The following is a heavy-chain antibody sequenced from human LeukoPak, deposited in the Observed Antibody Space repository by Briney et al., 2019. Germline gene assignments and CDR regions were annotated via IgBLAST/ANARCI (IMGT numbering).Heavy chain of an antibody. CDR2: IRYDGSNK. Sequence: PGGSLRLSCAASGFTFSSYGMHWVRQAPGKGLEWVAFIRYDGSNKYYADSVKGRFTISRDNSKNTLYLQMNSLRAEDTAVYYCAEDKAAAGTIVWVDWFDPWGQGTLVTVSS. D-gene: IGHD6-13*01. CDR1: GFTFSSYG. J-gene: IGHJ5*02. V-gene: IGHV3-30*02. CDR3: AEDKAAAGTIVWVDWFDP.